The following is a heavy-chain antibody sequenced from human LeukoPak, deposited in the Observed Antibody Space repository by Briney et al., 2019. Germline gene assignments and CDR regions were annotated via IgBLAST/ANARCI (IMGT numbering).Heavy chain of an antibody. V-gene: IGHV3-43*01. J-gene: IGHJ4*02. Sequence: PGGSLRLSCAASGFTFDDYTMQWVRQAPGKGLEWVSLISWDGGSTYYADSVKGRFTISRDNSKNSPYLQMSSLRIEDTALYYCAKGVVRGAAIDSWGQGTLVTVSS. CDR2: ISWDGGST. D-gene: IGHD3-10*01. CDR1: GFTFDDYT. CDR3: AKGVVRGAAIDS.